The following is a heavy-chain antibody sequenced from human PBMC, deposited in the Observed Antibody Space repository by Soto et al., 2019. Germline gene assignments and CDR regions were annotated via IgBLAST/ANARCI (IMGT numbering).Heavy chain of an antibody. CDR1: GFTFSSYG. CDR3: ASGEGTYPGSWYVPFDY. J-gene: IGHJ4*02. CDR2: IWYDGSNK. V-gene: IGHV3-33*01. Sequence: QVQLVESGGGVVQPGRSLRLSCAASGFTFSSYGMHWVRQAPGKGLEWVAVIWYDGSNKYYEDSVKGRFTISRDNSKSTLYLQMNGLRAEDTALYYCASGEGTYPGSWYVPFDYWGQGTLVTVSS. D-gene: IGHD6-13*01.